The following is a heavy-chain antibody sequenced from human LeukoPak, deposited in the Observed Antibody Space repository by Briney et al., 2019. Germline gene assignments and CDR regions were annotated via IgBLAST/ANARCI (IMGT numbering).Heavy chain of an antibody. J-gene: IGHJ4*02. V-gene: IGHV1-46*01. CDR2: IYPRDGST. Sequence: ASVKVSCKASGYTCTSNYIHWVRQAPGQGLEWMGMIYPRDGSTSYAQKFQGRVTVTRDTSTSTVHMALSGLRSEDSAVYYCARDQEGFDYWGQGTLVTVSS. CDR1: GYTCTSNY. CDR3: ARDQEGFDY.